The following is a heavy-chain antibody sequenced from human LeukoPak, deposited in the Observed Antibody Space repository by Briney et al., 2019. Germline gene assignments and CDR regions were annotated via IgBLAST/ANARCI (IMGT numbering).Heavy chain of an antibody. D-gene: IGHD2-2*01. V-gene: IGHV3-48*01. CDR1: GFTFSSYS. Sequence: PRGSLRLSCAASGFTFSSYSMNWVRQAPGKGLEWVSYISSSSSTIYYADSVKGRFTISRDNAKNSLYLQMNSLRAEDTAVYYCARWDCSSTSCRLFDYWGQGPWSPSPQ. CDR3: ARWDCSSTSCRLFDY. CDR2: ISSSSSTI. J-gene: IGHJ4*02.